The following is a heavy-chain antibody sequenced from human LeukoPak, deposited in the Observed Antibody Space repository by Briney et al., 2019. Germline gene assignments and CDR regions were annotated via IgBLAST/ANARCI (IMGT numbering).Heavy chain of an antibody. CDR1: GFAFSSYS. D-gene: IGHD1-26*01. V-gene: IGHV3-48*01. Sequence: PGGSLRLSCAASGFAFSSYSMNWVRQAPGKGLEWVSYISSSSSTTYYADSVKGRFTISRDNSKNTLYLQMNSLRAEDTAVYYCAKHTIVGATTGYFDYWGQGTLVTVSS. J-gene: IGHJ4*02. CDR2: ISSSSSTT. CDR3: AKHTIVGATTGYFDY.